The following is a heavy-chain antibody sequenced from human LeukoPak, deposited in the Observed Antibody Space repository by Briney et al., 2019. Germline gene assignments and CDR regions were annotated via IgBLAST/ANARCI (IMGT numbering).Heavy chain of an antibody. CDR3: ARVSVVVVPAAIPFDY. CDR1: GYTFTGYY. V-gene: IGHV1-2*02. J-gene: IGHJ4*02. Sequence: ASVKVSCKASGYTFTGYYMHWVRQAPGQGLEWMGWINPNSGGTNYAQKFQGRVTMTRDTSISTAYMELSRLRSDDTAVYYSARVSVVVVPAAIPFDYWGQGTLVTVSS. D-gene: IGHD2-2*01. CDR2: INPNSGGT.